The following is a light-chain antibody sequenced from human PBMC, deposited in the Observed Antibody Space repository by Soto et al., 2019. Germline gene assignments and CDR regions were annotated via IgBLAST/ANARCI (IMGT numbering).Light chain of an antibody. CDR2: DAS. V-gene: IGKV3-11*01. J-gene: IGKJ5*01. Sequence: IVLTQSPATLSLSPGERATLSCRASQSVSIYLAWYQQRPGQAPRLLIYDASNRATGIPARFSGSGSGTDFTLTISSLEPEDFAVYYCQQRSNWPHTFGQGTRLEIK. CDR1: QSVSIY. CDR3: QQRSNWPHT.